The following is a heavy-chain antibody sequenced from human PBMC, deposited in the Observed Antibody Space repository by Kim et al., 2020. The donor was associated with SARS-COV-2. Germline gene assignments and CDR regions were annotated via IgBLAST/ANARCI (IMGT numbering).Heavy chain of an antibody. J-gene: IGHJ3*02. Sequence: GGSLRLSCAASGFTFSSYAMSWVRQAPGKGLEWVSAISDSGSSAYYADSVKGRFTISRDSSKNTLYLQMNSLRVEDTAVYYCAKRYCSGGSCYQAFDIWGQGTMVTVSA. CDR3: AKRYCSGGSCYQAFDI. D-gene: IGHD2-15*01. V-gene: IGHV3-23*01. CDR2: ISDSGSSA. CDR1: GFTFSSYA.